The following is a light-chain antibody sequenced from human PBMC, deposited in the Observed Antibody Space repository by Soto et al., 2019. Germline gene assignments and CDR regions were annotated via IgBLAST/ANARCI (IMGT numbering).Light chain of an antibody. CDR1: QHIRND. CDR2: AAS. V-gene: IGKV1-6*02. Sequence: ACPMTQSPSSLSASVGDRVTITCRASQHIRNDLGWYQQKPGKAPKLLIFAASILQTGVPSRFSGSGSGTVFTLTISSLQPEDFATYYCLQDYTYPLTFGGGTKVEIK. J-gene: IGKJ4*01. CDR3: LQDYTYPLT.